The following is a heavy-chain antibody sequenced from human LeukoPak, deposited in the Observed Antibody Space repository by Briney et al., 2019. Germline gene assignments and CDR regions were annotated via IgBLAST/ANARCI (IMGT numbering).Heavy chain of an antibody. J-gene: IGHJ4*02. Sequence: PGGSLRLSCAASGFTFSSYWMSWVRQAPGKGLEWVANMNPDGSEKYFLDSVKGRFSISRDNAKSSLYLQMNSLRGDDTAVYYCARDRALYDSRRGYYYTEDDYWGQGTLATVSS. CDR3: ARDRALYDSRRGYYYTEDDY. V-gene: IGHV3-7*01. D-gene: IGHD3-22*01. CDR1: GFTFSSYW. CDR2: MNPDGSEK.